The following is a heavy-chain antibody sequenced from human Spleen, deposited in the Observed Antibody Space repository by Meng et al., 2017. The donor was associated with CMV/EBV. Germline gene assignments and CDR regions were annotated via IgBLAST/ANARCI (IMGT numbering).Heavy chain of an antibody. CDR2: ISSSGSTK. D-gene: IGHD6-13*01. J-gene: IGHJ6*02. CDR1: GFTFSDYY. Sequence: GESLKISCAASGFTFSDYYMSWIRQAPGKGLEWVSYISSSGSTKDYADFVKGRFTISRDTSKNTLYLQMNSLRAEDTAIYYCARDLPSSWYRNGMDVWGQGTTVIVSS. CDR3: ARDLPSSWYRNGMDV. V-gene: IGHV3-11*04.